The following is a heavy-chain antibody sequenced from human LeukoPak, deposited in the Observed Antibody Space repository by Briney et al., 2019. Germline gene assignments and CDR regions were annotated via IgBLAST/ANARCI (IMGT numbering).Heavy chain of an antibody. CDR3: AGLPVVTAVTGAFHI. Sequence: PGGSLRLSCAASGFTVSKNYMTWVRQAPGKGLEWVSVIYGDGSTYYADSVKGRFTISRDNSKNTLFLQMNSLRAEDTAIYYCAGLPVVTAVTGAFHIWGQGTMVTVSS. D-gene: IGHD2-21*02. CDR1: GFTVSKNY. CDR2: IYGDGST. J-gene: IGHJ3*02. V-gene: IGHV3-53*01.